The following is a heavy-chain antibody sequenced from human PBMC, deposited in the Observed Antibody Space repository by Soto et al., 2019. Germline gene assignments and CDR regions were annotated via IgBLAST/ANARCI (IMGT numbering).Heavy chain of an antibody. V-gene: IGHV3-53*01. CDR2: IYSGGST. J-gene: IGHJ6*02. D-gene: IGHD2-2*01. Sequence: GGSLRLSCAASGFTVSSNFMSWVRQSPGEGLEWVSVIYSGGSTYYADSVKGRFTISRDNSKNTLYLQMNSLRAEDTAVYYCARGGYCSSPSCYGRYGLDVWGQGTTVTVSS. CDR1: GFTVSSNF. CDR3: ARGGYCSSPSCYGRYGLDV.